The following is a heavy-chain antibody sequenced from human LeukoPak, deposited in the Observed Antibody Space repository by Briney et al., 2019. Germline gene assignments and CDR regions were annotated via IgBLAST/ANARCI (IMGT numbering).Heavy chain of an antibody. CDR3: AKHLTATNTYIFFGLDV. CDR2: TNWNGGGT. V-gene: IGHV3-9*01. D-gene: IGHD1-26*01. CDR1: GFSFKDYG. Sequence: GGSLRLSCAATGFSFKDYGMHWIRQPPGKGLEWVSATNWNGGGTDYADSVKGRFTISRDNAKNSLYLQLSSLRPEDTALYYCAKHLTATNTYIFFGLDVWGQGTSVTVSS. J-gene: IGHJ6*02.